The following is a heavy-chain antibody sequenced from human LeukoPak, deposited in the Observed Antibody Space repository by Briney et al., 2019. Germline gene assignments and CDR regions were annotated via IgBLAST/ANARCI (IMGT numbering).Heavy chain of an antibody. J-gene: IGHJ5*02. CDR3: AADMRGGSSSSPA. Sequence: PGGSLRLSCVASGFTFEDYAMHWVRQAPGKGLEWVAGISWNSGSIGYADSVKGRFTISRDNFKNTLYLQMNSLRVQDTAVYYCAADMRGGSSSSPAWGQGTLVTVSS. V-gene: IGHV3-9*01. CDR2: ISWNSGSI. CDR1: GFTFEDYA. D-gene: IGHD6-6*01.